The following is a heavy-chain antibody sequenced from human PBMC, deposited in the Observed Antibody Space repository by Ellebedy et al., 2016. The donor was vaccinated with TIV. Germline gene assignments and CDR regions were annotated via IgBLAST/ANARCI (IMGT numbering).Heavy chain of an antibody. CDR1: GYTFTTYA. V-gene: IGHV7-4-1*02. J-gene: IGHJ6*03. CDR3: ARDFGEFNYYYYYMDV. D-gene: IGHD3-10*01. Sequence: ASVKVSCKASGYTFTTYAMNWVRQAPGQGLEWMGWINTNTGNPTYAQGFTGRFVLSLDTSVSTAYLQINSLKAEDTAVYYCARDFGEFNYYYYYMDVWGKGTTVTVSS. CDR2: INTNTGNP.